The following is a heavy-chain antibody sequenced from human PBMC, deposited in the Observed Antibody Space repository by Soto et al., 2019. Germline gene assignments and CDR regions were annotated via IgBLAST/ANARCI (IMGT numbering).Heavy chain of an antibody. CDR3: ARESAALNWFDP. V-gene: IGHV3-48*02. CDR1: EFIFSSYS. CDR2: ISSSSSTI. Sequence: PGGSVRLSCVAAEFIFSSYSRNWVRQAPGKGLEWVSYISSSSSTIYYADSVKGRFAISRDNAKNSLYLQMNSLRDEDTAVYYCARESAALNWFDPWGQGTLVTVSS. J-gene: IGHJ5*02. D-gene: IGHD2-2*01.